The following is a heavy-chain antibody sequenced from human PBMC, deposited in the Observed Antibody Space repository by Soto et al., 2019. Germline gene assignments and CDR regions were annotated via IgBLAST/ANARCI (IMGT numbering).Heavy chain of an antibody. CDR3: ARDYDFWDQTDY. CDR1: GYTFTSYG. D-gene: IGHD3-3*01. J-gene: IGHJ4*02. CDR2: ISAYNGNT. V-gene: IGHV1-18*01. Sequence: ASVKVSCKASGYTFTSYGISWVRQAPGQGLEWMGWISAYNGNTNYAQKLQGRVTMTTDTSTSTAYLELRSLRFDDTAVYYCARDYDFWDQTDYWGQGTLVTVSS.